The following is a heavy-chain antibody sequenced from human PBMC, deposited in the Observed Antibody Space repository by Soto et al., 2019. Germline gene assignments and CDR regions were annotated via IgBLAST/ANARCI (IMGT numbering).Heavy chain of an antibody. J-gene: IGHJ4*02. D-gene: IGHD3-22*01. CDR3: ARGPQLTYYYDSSGYYFYY. V-gene: IGHV3-48*02. CDR1: GFTFRSYS. Sequence: GGSLRLSCAASGFTFRSYSMNWVRQDPGKGLEWVSYISSSSSTIYYADSVKGRFTISRDNAKNSLYLQMNSLRDEDTAVYYCARGPQLTYYYDSSGYYFYYWGQGTLVTVSS. CDR2: ISSSSSTI.